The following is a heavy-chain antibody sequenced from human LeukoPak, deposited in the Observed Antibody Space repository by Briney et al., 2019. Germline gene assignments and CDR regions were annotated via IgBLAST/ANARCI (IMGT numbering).Heavy chain of an antibody. CDR2: IYYSGST. CDR1: GGSINSYY. J-gene: IGHJ3*02. Sequence: SETLSLTCTASGGSINSYYWSWIRQPAGKGLEWIGYIYYSGSTNYNPSLKSRVTISVDTSKNQFSLKLSSVTAADTAVYYCARGTYYYDSSVYYFPFDIWGQGTMVTVSS. V-gene: IGHV4-59*01. CDR3: ARGTYYYDSSVYYFPFDI. D-gene: IGHD3-22*01.